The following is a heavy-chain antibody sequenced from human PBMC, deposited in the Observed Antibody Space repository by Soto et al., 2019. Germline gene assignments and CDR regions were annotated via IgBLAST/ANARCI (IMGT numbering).Heavy chain of an antibody. CDR2: LNSDGTSA. CDR3: ARGPSGWSGFDY. V-gene: IGHV3-74*01. Sequence: EVQLVESGGGLVQPGGSLRLSCAGSGFTFSSNWRHWVRQDPGKGLVWVSRLNSDGTSASYADSVKGRFTISRDNAKNTLFLPMNSLTAEDTALYYCARGPSGWSGFDYWGQGTLVTVSS. CDR1: GFTFSSNW. J-gene: IGHJ4*02. D-gene: IGHD6-19*01.